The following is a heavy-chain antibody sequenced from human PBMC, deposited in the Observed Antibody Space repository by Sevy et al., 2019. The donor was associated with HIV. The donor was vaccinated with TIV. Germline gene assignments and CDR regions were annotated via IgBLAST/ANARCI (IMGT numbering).Heavy chain of an antibody. J-gene: IGHJ6*02. V-gene: IGHV3-23*01. CDR3: AKDLKAVDYYYYGMDV. CDR1: GFTFSSYA. CDR2: ISGSGGST. Sequence: GGSLRLSCAASGFTFSSYAMSWVRQAPGKGLEWVSAISGSGGSTYYADSVKGRFTTSRDNSKNTLYLQMNSLRAEDTAVYYCAKDLKAVDYYYYGMDVWGQGTTVTVSS.